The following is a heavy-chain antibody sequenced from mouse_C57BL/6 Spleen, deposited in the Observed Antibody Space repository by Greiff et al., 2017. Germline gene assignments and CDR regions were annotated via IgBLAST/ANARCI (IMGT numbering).Heavy chain of an antibody. CDR3: AKHSSGFYYYAMDY. V-gene: IGHV1-72*01. CDR1: GYTFTSYW. D-gene: IGHD3-2*02. J-gene: IGHJ4*01. CDR2: IHPNSGGT. Sequence: QVQLQQPGAELVKPGASVKVSCKASGYTFTSYWMHWVKQRPGQGLEWIGRIHPNSGGTKYNEKFKSKATLTVDKPSSTAYMQLSSLTSEDSAVYYCAKHSSGFYYYAMDYWGQGTSVTVSS.